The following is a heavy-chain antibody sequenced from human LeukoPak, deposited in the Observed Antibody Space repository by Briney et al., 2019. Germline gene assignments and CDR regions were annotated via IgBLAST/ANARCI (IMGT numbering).Heavy chain of an antibody. CDR3: ASPPPGYSSSWAFDY. CDR1: GGSISSSSYY. J-gene: IGHJ4*02. Sequence: PSETLSLTCTVSGGSISSSSYYWGWIRQPPGKGLEWIGSIYYSGSTYYNPSLKSRVTISVDTSKNQFSLKLSSVTAADTAVYYCASPPPGYSSSWAFDYWGQGTLVTVSS. CDR2: IYYSGST. V-gene: IGHV4-39*01. D-gene: IGHD6-13*01.